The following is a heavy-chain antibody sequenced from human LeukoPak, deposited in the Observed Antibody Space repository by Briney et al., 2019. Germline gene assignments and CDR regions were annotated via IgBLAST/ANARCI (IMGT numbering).Heavy chain of an antibody. V-gene: IGHV3-48*01. CDR2: ISSSSSTI. Sequence: PGGSLRLSCAASGFTFSTYSMNWVRQAPGKGLEWVSYISSSSSTIYYADSVKGRFTISRDNAKNSLYLQMNSLRAEDTAVYYCARLQTHCDFWSGYYNFDYWGQGTLVTVSS. D-gene: IGHD3-3*01. J-gene: IGHJ4*02. CDR1: GFTFSTYS. CDR3: ARLQTHCDFWSGYYNFDY.